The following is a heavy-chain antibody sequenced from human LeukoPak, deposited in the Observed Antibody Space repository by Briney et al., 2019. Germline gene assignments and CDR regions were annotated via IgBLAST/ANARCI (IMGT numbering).Heavy chain of an antibody. CDR1: GGSISSSNW. J-gene: IGHJ6*04. V-gene: IGHV4-4*02. Sequence: SETLSLTCAVSGGSISSSNWWSWVRQPPGKGLEWIGEIYHSGSTNYNPSLKSRVTISVDKSKNQFSLKLSSVTAADTAVYYCARGHYDILTGYHYGMDVWDKGTTVTVSS. D-gene: IGHD3-9*01. CDR2: IYHSGST. CDR3: ARGHYDILTGYHYGMDV.